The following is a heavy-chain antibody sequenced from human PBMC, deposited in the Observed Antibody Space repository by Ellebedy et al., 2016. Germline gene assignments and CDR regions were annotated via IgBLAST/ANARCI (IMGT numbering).Heavy chain of an antibody. V-gene: IGHV1-2*02. CDR2: IHPNSGDT. Sequence: ASVKVSCXASGYTFTDNFIHWVRQAPGHGLECLGWIHPNSGDTDYAQKFQGRVAMTRDKSISTVYMEVSGLTSDDTAIYFCARVGPRTSFHAAYDIWGQGTAVTVS. CDR3: ARVGPRTSFHAAYDI. D-gene: IGHD2-15*01. J-gene: IGHJ3*02. CDR1: GYTFTDNF.